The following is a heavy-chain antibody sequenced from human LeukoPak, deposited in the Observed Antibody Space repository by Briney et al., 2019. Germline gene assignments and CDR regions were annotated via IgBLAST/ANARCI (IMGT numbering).Heavy chain of an antibody. CDR2: IYYSGST. J-gene: IGHJ5*02. CDR1: GGSISSYY. V-gene: IGHV4-59*01. D-gene: IGHD6-6*01. CDR3: ARDRYSSSSGGWFDP. Sequence: SETLSLTCTVSGGSISSYYWSWIRQPPGKGMEWIGYIYYSGSTNYNPSLKSRVTISVDTSKNQFSLKLSSVTAADTAVYYCARDRYSSSSGGWFDPWGQGTLVTVSS.